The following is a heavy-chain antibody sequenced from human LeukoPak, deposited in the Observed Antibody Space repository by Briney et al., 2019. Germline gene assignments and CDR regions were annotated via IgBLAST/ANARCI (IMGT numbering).Heavy chain of an antibody. CDR1: GVTVSSSY. CDR2: IYSGGST. CDR3: ARESNYDY. Sequence: PGGSLRLSCAVSGVTVSSSYMSWVRQAPGKGLEWVSVIYSGGSTYYADSVKGRFTIARDNSKNTLYLQMNSLRAEDTAVYHCARESNYDYWGQGTLVTVSS. J-gene: IGHJ4*02. V-gene: IGHV3-66*02.